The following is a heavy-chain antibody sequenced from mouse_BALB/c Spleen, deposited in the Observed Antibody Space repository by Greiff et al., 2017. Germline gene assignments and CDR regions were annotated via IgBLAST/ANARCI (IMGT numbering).Heavy chain of an antibody. CDR2: INPSSGYT. CDR1: GYTFTSYT. J-gene: IGHJ3*01. Sequence: QVQLKESGAELARPGASVKMSCKASGYTFTSYTMHWVKQRPGQGLEWIGYINPSSGYTNYNQKFKDKAPLTADKSSSTAYMQLSSMTSEYSADYYCAREENYGGFAYWGQGSLGTVSA. V-gene: IGHV1-4*01. CDR3: AREENYGGFAY. D-gene: IGHD1-1*01.